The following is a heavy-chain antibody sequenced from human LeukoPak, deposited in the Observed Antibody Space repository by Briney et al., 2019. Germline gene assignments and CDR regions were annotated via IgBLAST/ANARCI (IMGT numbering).Heavy chain of an antibody. CDR2: IYYSGST. CDR1: GGSISRGSHY. Sequence: PSETLSLMCNVSGGSISRGSHYWGWIRQPPGKGLEWIGYIYYSGSTDYNPSLKGRVTISIDTSKNQFSLKLTSVTPADTAVYYCARGRLAAAPYFDYWGQGTLVTVSS. J-gene: IGHJ4*02. D-gene: IGHD6-13*01. CDR3: ARGRLAAAPYFDY. V-gene: IGHV4-61*01.